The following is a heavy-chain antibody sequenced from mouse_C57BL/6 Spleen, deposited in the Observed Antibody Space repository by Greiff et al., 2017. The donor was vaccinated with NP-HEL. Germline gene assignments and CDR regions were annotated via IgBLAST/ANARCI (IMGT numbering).Heavy chain of an antibody. V-gene: IGHV1-26*01. D-gene: IGHD4-1*01. CDR1: GYTFTDYY. CDR3: ASELTFYAMDY. Sequence: EVQLQQSGPELVKPGASVKISCKASGYTFTDYYMNWVKQSHGKSLEWIGDINPNNGGTSYNQKFKGKATLTVDKSSSTAYMELRSLTSEDSAVYYCASELTFYAMDYWGQGTSVTVSS. CDR2: INPNNGGT. J-gene: IGHJ4*01.